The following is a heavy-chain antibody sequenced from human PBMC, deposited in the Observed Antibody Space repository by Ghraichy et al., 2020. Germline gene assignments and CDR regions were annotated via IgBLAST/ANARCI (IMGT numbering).Heavy chain of an antibody. V-gene: IGHV3-7*01. Sequence: GGSLRLSCAVSGFTFSSYWMSWVRQVPGKGLEWVASIKEDGSDKSYVDSLRGRFTISRDNAKNSLYLQMSSLRAEDTAVYYCARGLVVPGASGWGYGMDVWGQGTTVTVSS. D-gene: IGHD2-2*01. CDR3: ARGLVVPGASGWGYGMDV. CDR2: IKEDGSDK. CDR1: GFTFSSYW. J-gene: IGHJ6*02.